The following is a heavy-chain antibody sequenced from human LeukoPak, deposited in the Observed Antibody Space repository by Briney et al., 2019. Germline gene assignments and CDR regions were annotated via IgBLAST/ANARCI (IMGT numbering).Heavy chain of an antibody. J-gene: IGHJ4*02. D-gene: IGHD3-10*01. CDR1: GFTFSSYA. CDR2: ISGSGHNT. CDR3: AKWREGTMVYFDY. Sequence: GGSLRLSCAASGFTFSSYAMTWVRQAPGKGLEWVSAISGSGHNTYYADSVKGRFTISRDNSKNTVYLQMNSLRAEDTPLYYCAKWREGTMVYFDYWGQGTLVTVSS. V-gene: IGHV3-23*01.